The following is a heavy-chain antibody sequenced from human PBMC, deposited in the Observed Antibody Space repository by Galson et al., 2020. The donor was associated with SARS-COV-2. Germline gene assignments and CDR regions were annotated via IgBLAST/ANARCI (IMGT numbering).Heavy chain of an antibody. D-gene: IGHD2-8*02. J-gene: IGHJ4*02. Sequence: GGSLRLSCAASGFTFSSYGMHWVRRAPGKGLASVAVISHAGGSKFYVDSVKGRFTISRDNTKNTLYLQMNSLRVEDAAVFYCAKGIQTGGIDYWGLGTLVAVSS. CDR3: AKGIQTGGIDY. CDR2: ISHAGGSK. CDR1: GFTFSSYG. V-gene: IGHV3-30*18.